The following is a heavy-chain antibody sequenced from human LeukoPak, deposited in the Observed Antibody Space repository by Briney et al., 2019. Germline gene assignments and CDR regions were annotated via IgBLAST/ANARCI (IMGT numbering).Heavy chain of an antibody. CDR3: ARVGSSGWVTFLKYYFDY. J-gene: IGHJ4*02. CDR1: GFTFSNAW. CDR2: LKSKIDGGTT. V-gene: IGHV3-15*01. Sequence: TTGGSLRLSCAASGFTFSNAWMSWVRQAPGKGLEWVGRLKSKIDGGTTDYAAPVKGRFTISRDNAKNSLYLQMNSLRAEDTAVYYCARVGSSGWVTFLKYYFDYWGQGTLVTVSS. D-gene: IGHD6-19*01.